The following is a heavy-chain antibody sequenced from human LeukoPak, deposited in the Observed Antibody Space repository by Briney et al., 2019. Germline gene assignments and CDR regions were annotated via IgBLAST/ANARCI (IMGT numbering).Heavy chain of an antibody. CDR1: GYTFTSYG. J-gene: IGHJ6*03. CDR3: ARALPMGAITAYYSYMDV. V-gene: IGHV1-18*01. Sequence: ASVKVSCKASGYTFTSYGISWVRQAPGQGLEWLGWITTYNGNSNYAQESQGRVIMTTDTATSTAYMELRSLKSDDTAVYYCARALPMGAITAYYSYMDVWGKGTSVTVSS. CDR2: ITTYNGNS. D-gene: IGHD1-26*01.